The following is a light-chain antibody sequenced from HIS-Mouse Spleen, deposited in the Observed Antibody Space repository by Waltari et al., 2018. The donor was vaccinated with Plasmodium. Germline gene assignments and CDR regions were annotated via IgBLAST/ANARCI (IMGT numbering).Light chain of an antibody. V-gene: IGLV3-19*01. Sequence: SSELTQDPAVSVVLGQTVRSTCTGASRRSYYESWYQQKPGQAPVLVIYGKNNRPSGIPDRFSGSSSGNTASLTITGAQAEDEADYYCNSRDSSGNHVVFGGGTKLTVL. CDR3: NSRDSSGNHVV. J-gene: IGLJ2*01. CDR1: SRRSYY. CDR2: GKN.